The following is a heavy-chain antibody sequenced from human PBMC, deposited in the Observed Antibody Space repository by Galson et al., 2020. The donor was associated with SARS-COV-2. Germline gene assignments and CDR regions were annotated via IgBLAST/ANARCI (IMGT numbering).Heavy chain of an antibody. CDR3: ARHRRLGIVVASEYYFDY. CDR1: GGSISSSSYY. Sequence: SETLSLTCTVSGGSISSSSYYWGWIRQPPGKGLEWIGSIYYSGSTYYNPSLKSRVTISVDTSKNQFSLKLSSVTAADTAVYYCARHRRLGIVVASEYYFDYWGQGTLVTVSS. CDR2: IYYSGST. D-gene: IGHD3-22*01. J-gene: IGHJ4*02. V-gene: IGHV4-39*01.